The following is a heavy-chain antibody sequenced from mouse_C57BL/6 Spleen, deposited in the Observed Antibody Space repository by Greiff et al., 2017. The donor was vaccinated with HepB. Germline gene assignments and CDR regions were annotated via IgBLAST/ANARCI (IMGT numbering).Heavy chain of an antibody. Sequence: EVHLVESGGGLVQPGGSLSLSCAASGFTFTDYYMSWVRQPPGKALEWLGFIRNKANGYTTEYSASVKGRFTISRDNSQSILYLQMNALRAEDSATYYCARYGRKPPYYYGSSPYFDYWGQGTTLTVSS. CDR2: IRNKANGYTT. V-gene: IGHV7-3*01. CDR3: ARYGRKPPYYYGSSPYFDY. CDR1: GFTFTDYY. D-gene: IGHD1-1*01. J-gene: IGHJ2*01.